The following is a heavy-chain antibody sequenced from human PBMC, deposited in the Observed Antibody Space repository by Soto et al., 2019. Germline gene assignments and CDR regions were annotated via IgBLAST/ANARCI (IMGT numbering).Heavy chain of an antibody. V-gene: IGHV3-15*01. CDR2: IKSKTDGGPT. D-gene: IGHD2-2*01. CDR3: PTDESEMGWGMVVVFSAFYI. Sequence: EVQLVESGGGLVKPGGSLRLSCAASGFTFSNAWMSWVRQAPGKGLEWVGRIKSKTDGGPTDYAAPVKGRFTISRDDSKNTLYLQMNSLKTEDSAVYYCPTDESEMGWGMVVVFSAFYIWGHGTIVTVSS. J-gene: IGHJ3*02. CDR1: GFTFSNAW.